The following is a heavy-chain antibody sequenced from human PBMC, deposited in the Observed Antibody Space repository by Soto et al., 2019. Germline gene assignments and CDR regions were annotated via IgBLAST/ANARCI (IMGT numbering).Heavy chain of an antibody. CDR3: ARGQRYCTNGVCYRLSYGMDV. V-gene: IGHV4-34*01. D-gene: IGHD2-8*01. Sequence: LSLTCAVYGGSFSGYYWSWIRQPPGKGLEWIGEINHSGSTNYNPSLKSRVTISVDTSKNQFSLKLSSVTAADTAVYYCARGQRYCTNGVCYRLSYGMDVWGQGTTVTVSS. CDR1: GGSFSGYY. J-gene: IGHJ6*02. CDR2: INHSGST.